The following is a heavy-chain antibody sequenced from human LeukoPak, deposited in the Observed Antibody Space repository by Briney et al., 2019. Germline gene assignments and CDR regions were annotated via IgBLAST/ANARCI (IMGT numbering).Heavy chain of an antibody. Sequence: SETLSLTCTVSGGSISSYYWSWIRQPPGKGLEWIGYIYYSGSTNYNPSLKSRVTISVDTSKNQFSLKLSSVTAADTAVYYCARTCSSTSCYFDPWGQGTLVTVSS. CDR1: GGSISSYY. CDR2: IYYSGST. J-gene: IGHJ5*02. V-gene: IGHV4-59*08. CDR3: ARTCSSTSCYFDP. D-gene: IGHD2-2*01.